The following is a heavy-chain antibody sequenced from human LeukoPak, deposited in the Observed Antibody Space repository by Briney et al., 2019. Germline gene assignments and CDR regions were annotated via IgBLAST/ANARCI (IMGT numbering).Heavy chain of an antibody. CDR1: GGSFSGYY. D-gene: IGHD3-16*02. V-gene: IGHV4-34*01. J-gene: IGHJ6*03. Sequence: SETLSLTCAVYGGSFSGYYWSWIRQPPGKGLEWIGEINHSGSTNYNPSLKSRVTISVDTSKNQFSLKLSSVTAADTAVYYCARSSIYRAVRYYYYMDVWGKGTTVTVSS. CDR3: ARSSIYRAVRYYYYMDV. CDR2: INHSGST.